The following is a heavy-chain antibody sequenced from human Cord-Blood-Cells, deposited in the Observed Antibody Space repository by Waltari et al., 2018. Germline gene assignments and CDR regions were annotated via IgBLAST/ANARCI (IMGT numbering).Heavy chain of an antibody. CDR3: ARAQVGANFDY. CDR1: GYTFPGSY. J-gene: IGHJ4*02. D-gene: IGHD1-26*01. CDR2: INPNSGGT. V-gene: IGHV1-2*04. Sequence: QVQLVQSGAEVKKPGASVKVSCKASGYTFPGSYMHWLRPAPGQGLEWMGWINPNSGGTNYAQKFQGWVTMTRDMSISTAYMELSRLRSDDTAVYYCARAQVGANFDYWGQGTLVTVSS.